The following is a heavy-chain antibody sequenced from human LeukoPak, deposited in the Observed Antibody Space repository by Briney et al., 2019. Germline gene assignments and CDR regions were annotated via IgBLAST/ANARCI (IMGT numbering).Heavy chain of an antibody. CDR3: ATSLPPIVATNPTGY. Sequence: ASVKVSCKVSGYTLTELSMHWVRQGPGKGLEWMGGFDPEDGETIYAQKFQGRVTMTEDTSTDTAYMELSSLRSEDTAVYYCATSLPPIVATNPTGYWGQGTLVTVSS. J-gene: IGHJ4*02. V-gene: IGHV1-24*01. CDR1: GYTLTELS. D-gene: IGHD5-12*01. CDR2: FDPEDGET.